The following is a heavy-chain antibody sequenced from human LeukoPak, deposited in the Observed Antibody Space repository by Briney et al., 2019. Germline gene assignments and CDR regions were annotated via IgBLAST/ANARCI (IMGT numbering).Heavy chain of an antibody. J-gene: IGHJ3*02. V-gene: IGHV1-69*06. CDR2: IIPIFGTA. CDR1: GGTFSSYA. CDR3: ARARDPNYYDSSGHDAFDI. D-gene: IGHD3-22*01. Sequence: VKVSCKASGGTFSSYAISWVRQAPGQGLEWMGGIIPIFGTANYAQKFQGRVTITADKSTSTAYMELSSLRSEDTAVYYCARARDPNYYDSSGHDAFDIWGQGTMVTVSS.